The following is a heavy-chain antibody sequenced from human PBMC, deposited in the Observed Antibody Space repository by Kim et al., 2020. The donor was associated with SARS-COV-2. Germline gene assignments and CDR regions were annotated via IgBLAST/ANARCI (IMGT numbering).Heavy chain of an antibody. Sequence: SGPTLVNPTQTLTLTCTFSGFSLSTSGVGVGWIRQPPGKALEWLALIYWDDDKRYSPSLKSRLTITKDTSKNQVVLTMTNMDPVDTATYYCAHRPIVYYYDSSGYQPNWFDPWGQGTLVTVSS. CDR1: GFSLSTSGVG. V-gene: IGHV2-5*02. D-gene: IGHD3-22*01. CDR3: AHRPIVYYYDSSGYQPNWFDP. CDR2: IYWDDDK. J-gene: IGHJ5*02.